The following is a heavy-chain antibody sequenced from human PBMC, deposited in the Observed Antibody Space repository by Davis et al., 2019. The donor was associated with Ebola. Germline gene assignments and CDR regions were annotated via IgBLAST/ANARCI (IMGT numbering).Heavy chain of an antibody. CDR1: GGTFSSYA. V-gene: IGHV1-69*10. D-gene: IGHD2-8*01. J-gene: IGHJ4*02. CDR2: IIPILGIA. Sequence: AASVKVSCKASGGTFSSYAISWVRQAPGQRLEWMGGIIPILGIANYAQKFQGRVTITADKSTSTAYMELSSLRSEDTAVYYCARQLGYCTNGVCSNRGGDYWGQGTLVTVSS. CDR3: ARQLGYCTNGVCSNRGGDY.